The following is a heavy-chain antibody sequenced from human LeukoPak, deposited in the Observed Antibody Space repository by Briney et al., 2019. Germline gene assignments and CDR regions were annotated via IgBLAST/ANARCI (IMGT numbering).Heavy chain of an antibody. V-gene: IGHV3-23*05. CDR3: AHMVWEYVGGLDV. D-gene: IGHD3-10*02. CDR2: IYTNGRDT. Sequence: GGSLRLSGAASGFTFSGYSVNWVRQAPGKGLEWVSGIYTNGRDTRYADSVKGRFTISRDNSKNTLYLQMHSLRVEDTAVYYCAHMVWEYVGGLDVWGQGTTVTVSS. J-gene: IGHJ6*02. CDR1: GFTFSGYS.